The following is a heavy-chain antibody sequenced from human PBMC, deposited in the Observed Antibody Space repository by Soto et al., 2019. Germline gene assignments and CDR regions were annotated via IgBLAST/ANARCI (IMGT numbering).Heavy chain of an antibody. J-gene: IGHJ5*02. CDR2: IYPGDSDT. CDR1: GYSLTTYW. D-gene: IGHD1-7*01. Sequence: PGESLKISCKGSGYSLTTYWIGWVRQMPGKGLEWMGIIYPGDSDTRYSPSFQGQVTISADKSISTAYLQWSSLKASDTAMYYCARHGRTGTPSDWFDPWGRGTLVTVSS. V-gene: IGHV5-51*01. CDR3: ARHGRTGTPSDWFDP.